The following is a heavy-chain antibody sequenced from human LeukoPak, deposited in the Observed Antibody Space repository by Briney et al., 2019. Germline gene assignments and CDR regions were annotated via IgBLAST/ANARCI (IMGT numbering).Heavy chain of an antibody. V-gene: IGHV3-7*01. CDR3: ARLYCGVGICYSYYMDV. J-gene: IGHJ6*03. D-gene: IGHD2-21*01. Sequence: GGSLRLSXTASGFTFSDYWMIWVRQVLGKGLQWVADIKQDGSDRFYEDSVKGRFTISRDNAKNSVYLQMNRLRAEDTAVYYCARLYCGVGICYSYYMDVWGKGTTVTVSS. CDR1: GFTFSDYW. CDR2: IKQDGSDR.